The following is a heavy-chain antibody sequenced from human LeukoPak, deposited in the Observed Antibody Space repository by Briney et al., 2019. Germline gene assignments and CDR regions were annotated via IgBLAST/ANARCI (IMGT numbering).Heavy chain of an antibody. J-gene: IGHJ4*02. V-gene: IGHV3-30*03. D-gene: IGHD2/OR15-2a*01. Sequence: PGGSLRLSCAASGFTFSSYGMHWVRQAPGKGLQWVGMISYDGNKKYEDSVKGRITISRENSKNTLYLQMTSLRLEDTAVYFCVRDFPNSKPRFDWWGQGTLVTVSS. CDR2: ISYDGNKK. CDR3: VRDFPNSKPRFDW. CDR1: GFTFSSYG.